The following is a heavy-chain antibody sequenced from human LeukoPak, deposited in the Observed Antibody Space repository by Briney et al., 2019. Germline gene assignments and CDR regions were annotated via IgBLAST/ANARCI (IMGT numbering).Heavy chain of an antibody. J-gene: IGHJ6*03. Sequence: SETLSLTCTVSGGSISGYYWSWIRQPPGKGLEWIGYVYYSGSTNYNPSLKNRVRMSVDTSKNQFSLKLNSVTAADTAVYYCARRLGIGYCSGVSCYYYMDVWGKGTTVTVSS. V-gene: IGHV4-59*01. CDR2: VYYSGST. CDR3: ARRLGIGYCSGVSCYYYMDV. CDR1: GGSISGYY. D-gene: IGHD2-15*01.